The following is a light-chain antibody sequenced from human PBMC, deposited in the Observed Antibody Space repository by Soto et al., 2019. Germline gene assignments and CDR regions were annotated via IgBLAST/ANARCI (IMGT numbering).Light chain of an antibody. J-gene: IGKJ2*01. CDR1: QSFTSTY. CDR2: GAS. V-gene: IGKV3-20*01. CDR3: QQYGSSPYT. Sequence: EIVLTQSPGTLSLSPGERATLSCRASQSFTSTYLAWYQQKPGQAPRLILYGASYRATGIPDRFSGSESGTDFTLTISRLEPEDFAVYYCQQYGSSPYTFGQGTKLEIK.